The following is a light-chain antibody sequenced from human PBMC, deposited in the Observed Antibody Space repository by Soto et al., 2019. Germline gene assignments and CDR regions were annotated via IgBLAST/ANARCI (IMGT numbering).Light chain of an antibody. Sequence: EIVLTQSPATLSLSPGERATLSCRASQSVSSYLAWYQQKPGQAPRLLIYDASNRATGIPARFSGSGSGTDFTLTISRLEPEDFAVYYCQQRSNWPPTFGQGTQVEIK. V-gene: IGKV3-11*01. CDR2: DAS. CDR1: QSVSSY. J-gene: IGKJ1*01. CDR3: QQRSNWPPT.